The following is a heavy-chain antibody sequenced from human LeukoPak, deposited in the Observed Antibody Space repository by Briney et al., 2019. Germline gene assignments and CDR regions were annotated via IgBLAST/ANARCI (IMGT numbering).Heavy chain of an antibody. CDR1: GYTFTGYC. CDR2: IDPNTGDT. V-gene: IGHV1-2*02. Sequence: ASVKVSCKTSGYTFTGYCIHWVRRAPGQGLEWMGWIDPNTGDTRNAQRFQGRVTLTRDTSISTAYMEFGRLRSDDTAVYWCARVVGQGTAMPSRDYFDYWGQGALVTVSS. CDR3: ARVVGQGTAMPSRDYFDY. J-gene: IGHJ4*02. D-gene: IGHD5-18*01.